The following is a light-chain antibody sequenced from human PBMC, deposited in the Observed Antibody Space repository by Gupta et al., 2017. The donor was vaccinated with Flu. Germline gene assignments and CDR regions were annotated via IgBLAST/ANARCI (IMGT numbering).Light chain of an antibody. CDR1: NLGGKN. Sequence: QTTSITCGGDNLGGKNFYCYQHKPAQAPAMLFYDDDDRRCGVPARVSVSNSGNTATLTITNVDAGEEAEYYCQVWHIGSDHMWVFGGGTKLTVL. CDR2: DDD. V-gene: IGLV3-21*02. CDR3: QVWHIGSDHMWV. J-gene: IGLJ3*02.